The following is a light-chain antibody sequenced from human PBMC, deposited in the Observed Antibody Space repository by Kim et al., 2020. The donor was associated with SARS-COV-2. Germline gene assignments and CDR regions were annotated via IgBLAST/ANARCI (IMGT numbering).Light chain of an antibody. CDR3: SSYTSNRTYV. CDR2: DVT. CDR1: SSDVGGYKY. V-gene: IGLV2-14*03. J-gene: IGLJ1*01. Sequence: QSVLTQPASVSGSPGQSVTISCTGTSSDVGGYKYVSWYQQHPDKAPKLIIYDVTNRPSGVSDRFSGSKSGNTASLTISGLQAEDEADYYCSSYTSNRTYVFATGTKVTVL.